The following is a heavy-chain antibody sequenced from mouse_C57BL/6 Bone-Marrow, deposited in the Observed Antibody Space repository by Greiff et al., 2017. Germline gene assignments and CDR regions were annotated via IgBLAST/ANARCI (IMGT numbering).Heavy chain of an antibody. CDR1: GYAFSSSW. J-gene: IGHJ2*01. V-gene: IGHV1-82*01. CDR3: ARSLSFEY. CDR2: IYPGDGDT. Sequence: VQLQQSGPELVKPGASVKISCKASGYAFSSSWMNWVKQRPGKGLEWIGRIYPGDGDTNYNGKFKGKATLTADKSSSTAYMQLSSLTSEDSAVYFCARSLSFEYWGKGTTLTVSS.